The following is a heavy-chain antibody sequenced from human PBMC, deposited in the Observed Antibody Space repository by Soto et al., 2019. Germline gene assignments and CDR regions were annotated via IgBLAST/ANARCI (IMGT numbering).Heavy chain of an antibody. D-gene: IGHD2-2*01. CDR3: ARNPYCSSTSCHPNYYYYYYMDV. CDR1: GGSISSYY. J-gene: IGHJ6*03. V-gene: IGHV4-59*08. CDR2: IYYSGST. Sequence: SETLSLTCTVSGGSISSYYWSWIRQPPGKGLEWIGYIYYSGSTNYNPSLKSRVTISVDTSKNQFSLKLSSVTAADTAVYYCARNPYCSSTSCHPNYYYYYYMDVWGKGTTVT.